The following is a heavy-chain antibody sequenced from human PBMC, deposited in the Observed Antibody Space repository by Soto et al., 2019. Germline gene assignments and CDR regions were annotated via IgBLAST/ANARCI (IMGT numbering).Heavy chain of an antibody. CDR2: INAGNGNT. CDR1: GYTFTSYA. Sequence: QVQLVQSGAEVKKPGASVKVSCKASGYTFTSYAMHWVRQAPGQRLEWMGWINAGNGNTKYSQKFQGRVTIPRDTSASTAYMELSSLRSEDTAVYYCARGYCTNGVCYFGADYYYYMDVWGKGTTVTVSS. J-gene: IGHJ6*03. V-gene: IGHV1-3*01. D-gene: IGHD2-8*01. CDR3: ARGYCTNGVCYFGADYYYYMDV.